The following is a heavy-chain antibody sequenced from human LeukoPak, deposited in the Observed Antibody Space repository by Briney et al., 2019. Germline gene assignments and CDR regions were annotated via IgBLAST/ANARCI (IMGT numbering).Heavy chain of an antibody. CDR3: ARGAYDDILTGYTYLWFDP. J-gene: IGHJ5*02. Sequence: SETLSLTCTVSGDSISTSNSYWGWIRQPPGKGLEWIGEINHSGSTNYNPSLKSRVTISVDTSKNQFSLKLSSVTAADTAVYYCARGAYDDILTGYTYLWFDPWGQGTLVTVSS. CDR2: INHSGST. CDR1: GDSISTSNSY. V-gene: IGHV4-39*07. D-gene: IGHD3-9*01.